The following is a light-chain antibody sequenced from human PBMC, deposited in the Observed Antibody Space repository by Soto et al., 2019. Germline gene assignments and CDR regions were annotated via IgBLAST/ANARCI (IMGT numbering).Light chain of an antibody. CDR2: DVS. V-gene: IGLV2-11*01. CDR1: SSDVGGYSY. Sequence: ALTQPRSVSGSPGQSVTISCTGASSDVGGYSYVSWYQQHPGKAPKVMIYDVSKRPSGVRDRFSGSKSGNTASLTISGLQAEDEADYYCCSYAGTYTFVFGSGTKVTVL. J-gene: IGLJ1*01. CDR3: CSYAGTYTFV.